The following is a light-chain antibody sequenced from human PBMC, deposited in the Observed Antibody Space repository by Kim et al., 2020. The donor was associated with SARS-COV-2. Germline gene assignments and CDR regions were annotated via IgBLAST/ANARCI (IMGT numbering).Light chain of an antibody. CDR3: QQKGSLPAYT. V-gene: IGKV3-20*01. J-gene: IGKJ2*01. CDR1: QSVSSTY. Sequence: EIVLTQSPGTLSLSPGERATLSCRASQSVSSTYLAWYKQKPGQAPRLLIYDTSNRAAGIPDRFSGSGSGTDFTLTISRLEPEDSAVYLRQQKGSLPAYTRGRETKLDIK. CDR2: DTS.